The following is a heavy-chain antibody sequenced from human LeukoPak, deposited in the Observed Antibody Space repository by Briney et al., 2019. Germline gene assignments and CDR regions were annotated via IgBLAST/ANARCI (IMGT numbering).Heavy chain of an antibody. J-gene: IGHJ3*02. CDR1: GGSISSGGYY. D-gene: IGHD3-22*01. Sequence: SETLSLTCTVSGGSISSGGYYWSWIRQHPGKGLEWIGYIYYSGSTYYNPSLKSRLTISVDTSKNQFSLKLSSVSAADTAVYYCARGPYYDSSGYYLAAFDIWGQGTMVTVSS. V-gene: IGHV4-31*03. CDR2: IYYSGST. CDR3: ARGPYYDSSGYYLAAFDI.